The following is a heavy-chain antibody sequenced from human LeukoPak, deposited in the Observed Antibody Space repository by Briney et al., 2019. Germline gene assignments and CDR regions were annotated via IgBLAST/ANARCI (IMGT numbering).Heavy chain of an antibody. J-gene: IGHJ4*02. CDR2: ISDSGAYT. CDR3: AKGSAAGRPYYFDY. Sequence: GGSLRLSCAASGFTFSSYAMSWVRQAPGKGLEWVSAISDSGAYTYHADSVKGRFTISRDNSKNTLHLQMSSMRADDTAVYYCAKGSAAGRPYYFDYWGQGTLVTVS. D-gene: IGHD3-10*01. V-gene: IGHV3-23*01. CDR1: GFTFSSYA.